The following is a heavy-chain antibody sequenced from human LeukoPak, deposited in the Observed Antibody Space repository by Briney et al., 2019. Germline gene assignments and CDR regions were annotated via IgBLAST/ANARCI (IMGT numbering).Heavy chain of an antibody. CDR1: GGTLSSYA. CDR3: ARGPIYYDSSGYYRWGYYYYMDV. J-gene: IGHJ6*03. V-gene: IGHV1-69*05. D-gene: IGHD3-22*01. Sequence: SVKVSCKASGGTLSSYAISWVRQAPGQGLEWMGGIIPIFGTANYAQRFQGRVTITTDESTSTAYMELSSLRSEDTAVYYCARGPIYYDSSGYYRWGYYYYMDVWGKGTTVTVSS. CDR2: IIPIFGTA.